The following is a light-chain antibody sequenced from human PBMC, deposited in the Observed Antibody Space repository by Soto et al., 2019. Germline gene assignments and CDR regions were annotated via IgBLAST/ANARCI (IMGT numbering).Light chain of an antibody. J-gene: IGKJ4*01. CDR1: QSVXFSTNNKNY. V-gene: IGKV4-1*01. Sequence: ILVSQSPDHLPLHQGETATIXCRSXQSVXFSTNNKNYLAWYQQKPGLPPKLLLYWASTRESGVPDRFSGSGSGTDFTLTISSLQAEDVAVYYCEQYYSNPLTFGGGTKVGIK. CDR2: WAS. CDR3: EQYYSNPLT.